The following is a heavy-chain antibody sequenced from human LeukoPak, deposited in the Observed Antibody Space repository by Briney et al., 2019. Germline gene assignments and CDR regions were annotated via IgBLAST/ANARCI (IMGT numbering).Heavy chain of an antibody. V-gene: IGHV3-23*01. CDR3: AKDLLQVVAATLDY. CDR1: GFTFSSYA. D-gene: IGHD2-15*01. CDR2: ISGSVGST. J-gene: IGHJ4*02. Sequence: RGSLRLSCAASGFTFSSYAMSWVRQAPGKGLEWVSAISGSVGSTYYADSVRGRFTISRDNSKNTLYLQMNSLRAEDTAVYYCAKDLLQVVAATLDYWGQGTLVTVSS.